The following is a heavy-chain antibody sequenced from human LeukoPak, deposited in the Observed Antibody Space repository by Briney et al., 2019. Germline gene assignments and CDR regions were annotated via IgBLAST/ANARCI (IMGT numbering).Heavy chain of an antibody. CDR2: ISSSGVST. D-gene: IGHD6-13*01. CDR3: ASTAGFSSSWYDQGYSV. Sequence: GGSLRLSCAASGFTFRSYAMSWVRQAPGKGLEWVSTISSSGVSTYYADSVKGRFTISRDNSKNTLHLQMNSLRVEDTAVYYCASTAGFSSSWYDQGYSVWGRGTLVTVSS. V-gene: IGHV3-23*01. J-gene: IGHJ4*02. CDR1: GFTFRSYA.